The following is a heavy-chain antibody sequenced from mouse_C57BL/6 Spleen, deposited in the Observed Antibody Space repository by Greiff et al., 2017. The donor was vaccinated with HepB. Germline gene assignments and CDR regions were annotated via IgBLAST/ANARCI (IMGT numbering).Heavy chain of an antibody. J-gene: IGHJ1*03. CDR2: ISSGSSTI. Sequence: EVKLVESGGGLVKPGGSLKLSCAASGFTFSDYGMHWVRQAPEKGLEWVAYISSGSSTIYYADTVKGRFTISRDNAKNTLFLQMTSLRSEDTAMYYCARGYGKGSPYWYFDVWGTGTTVTVSS. V-gene: IGHV5-17*01. CDR3: ARGYGKGSPYWYFDV. D-gene: IGHD1-1*01. CDR1: GFTFSDYG.